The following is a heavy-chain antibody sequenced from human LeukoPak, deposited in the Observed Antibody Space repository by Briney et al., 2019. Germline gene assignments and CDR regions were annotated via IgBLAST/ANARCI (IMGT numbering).Heavy chain of an antibody. D-gene: IGHD2-21*02. J-gene: IGHJ4*02. CDR2: INDSGGST. Sequence: PGGSLRLSCAASGFSFMNYAVTWVRQAPGKGLEWVSVINDSGGSTYYADSVKGRFTISRDNSKNTLYLQMNSLRSDDTAVYYCAKGGDSRYYFDYWGQGTLVTVSS. CDR3: AKGGDSRYYFDY. CDR1: GFSFMNYA. V-gene: IGHV3-23*01.